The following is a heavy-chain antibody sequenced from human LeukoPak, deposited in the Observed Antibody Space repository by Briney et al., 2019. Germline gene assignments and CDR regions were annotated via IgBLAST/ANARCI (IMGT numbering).Heavy chain of an antibody. V-gene: IGHV4-59*01. D-gene: IGHD5-18*01. CDR2: IYYSGST. J-gene: IGHJ4*02. CDR1: GCSISSYY. Sequence: KPSETLSLTCTVSGCSISSYYGSWIRQPPGKGLEWIGYIYYSGSTNYNPSLKSRVTISVDTSKNQFSLRLTSVTAADTAVYYCARGRSYGFDFDSWGPGTLVIVSS. CDR3: ARGRSYGFDFDS.